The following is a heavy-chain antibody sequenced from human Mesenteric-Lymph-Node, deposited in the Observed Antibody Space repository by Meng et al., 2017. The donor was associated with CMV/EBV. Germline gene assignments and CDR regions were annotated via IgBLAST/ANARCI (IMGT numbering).Heavy chain of an antibody. V-gene: IGHV1-3*01. CDR3: ARYWFGELLTWFDP. CDR2: INAGNGNT. D-gene: IGHD3-10*01. CDR1: GYTFTSYA. Sequence: KASGYTFTSYAMHWVRQAPGQRLEWMGWINAGNGNTKYSQKFQGRVTITRDTSASTAYMELSSLRSEDTAVYYCARYWFGELLTWFDPWGQGTLVTVSS. J-gene: IGHJ5*02.